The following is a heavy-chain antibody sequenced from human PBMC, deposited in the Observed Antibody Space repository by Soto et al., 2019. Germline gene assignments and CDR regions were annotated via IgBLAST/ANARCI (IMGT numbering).Heavy chain of an antibody. Sequence: SETLSLTCTVSGGSISSGGYYWSWIRQHPGKGLEWIGYIYYSGSTYYNPSLKSRVTISVDTSKNQFSLKLSSVTAADTAVYYCAKSIAARGHWFDPWGQGTLVTVS. CDR2: IYYSGST. J-gene: IGHJ5*02. D-gene: IGHD6-6*01. V-gene: IGHV4-31*03. CDR1: GGSISSGGYY. CDR3: AKSIAARGHWFDP.